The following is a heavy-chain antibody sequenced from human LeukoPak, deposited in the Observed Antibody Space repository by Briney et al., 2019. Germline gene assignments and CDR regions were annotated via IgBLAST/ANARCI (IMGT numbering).Heavy chain of an antibody. D-gene: IGHD2-2*01. CDR3: ARDWARTGYCTSTNCPDAFDL. CDR1: EFTFSSYT. CDR2: INKSSRHI. J-gene: IGHJ3*01. V-gene: IGHV3-21*06. Sequence: PGGSLRLSCVASEFTFSSYTMNWVRQAPGKGLEWVSAINKSSRHILYADSVRGRFTISRDNAKNSLYLQMNSPRAEDTAVYFCARDWARTGYCTSTNCPDAFDLWGQGTMLPVS.